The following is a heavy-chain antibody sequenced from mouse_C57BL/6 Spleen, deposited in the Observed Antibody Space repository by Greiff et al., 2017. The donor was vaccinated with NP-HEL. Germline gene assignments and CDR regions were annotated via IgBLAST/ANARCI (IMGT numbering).Heavy chain of an antibody. J-gene: IGHJ2*01. CDR3: TTFTTVVAPYYFDY. Sequence: VQLQQSGAELVRPGASVKLSCTAPGFNIKDDYMHWVKQRPEQGLEWIGWIDPENGDTEYASKFQGKATITADTSSNTAYLQLSSLTSEDTAVYYCTTFTTVVAPYYFDYWGQGTTLTVSS. CDR2: IDPENGDT. D-gene: IGHD1-1*01. V-gene: IGHV14-4*01. CDR1: GFNIKDDY.